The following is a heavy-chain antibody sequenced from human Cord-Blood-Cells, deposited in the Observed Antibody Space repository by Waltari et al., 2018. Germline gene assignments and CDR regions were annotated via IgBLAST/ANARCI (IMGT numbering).Heavy chain of an antibody. CDR3: ARRRTNWNFDY. J-gene: IGHJ4*02. Sequence: QLQLQESGPGLVKPSETLSLTCTVSGGSISSSSSYWGWIRQPPGKGLEWIGSIYYSGSTYYNPSLKSRVTISVDTSKNQFSLKLSSVTAADTAVYYCARRRTNWNFDYWGQGTLVTVSS. V-gene: IGHV4-39*01. D-gene: IGHD1-20*01. CDR1: GGSISSSSSY. CDR2: IYYSGST.